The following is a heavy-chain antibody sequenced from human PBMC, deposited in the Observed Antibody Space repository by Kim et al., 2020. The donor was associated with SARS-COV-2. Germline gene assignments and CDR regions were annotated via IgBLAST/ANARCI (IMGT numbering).Heavy chain of an antibody. J-gene: IGHJ4*02. CDR1: GFTFSSYG. CDR3: AKDLMNTEFIFDY. Sequence: GGSLRLSCAASGFTFSSYGMHWVRQAPGKGLEWVAVIWYDGSNKYYADSVKGRFTISRDNSKNTLYLQMNSLRAEDTAVYYCAKDLMNTEFIFDYWVQGTLVTVSP. CDR2: IWYDGSNK. D-gene: IGHD3-16*01. V-gene: IGHV3-33*06.